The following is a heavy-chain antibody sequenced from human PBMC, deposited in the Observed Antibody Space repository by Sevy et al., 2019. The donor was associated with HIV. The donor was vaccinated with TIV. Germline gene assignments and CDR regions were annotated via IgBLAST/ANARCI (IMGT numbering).Heavy chain of an antibody. CDR2: ISGSGGST. V-gene: IGHV3-23*01. CDR1: GFTFKSYV. CDR3: AKASSIAAGFDY. D-gene: IGHD6-6*01. Sequence: GGSLRLSCAASGFTFKSYVMSWVRQAPGKGLEWVSGISGSGGSTYYADSVKGRFIISRDNYKNTLDLEMNSLRAEDTAVYYCAKASSIAAGFDYWGQGTLVTVSS. J-gene: IGHJ4*02.